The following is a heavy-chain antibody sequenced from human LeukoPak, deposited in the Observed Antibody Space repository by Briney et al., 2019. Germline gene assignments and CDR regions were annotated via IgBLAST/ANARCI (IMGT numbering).Heavy chain of an antibody. CDR1: GFTFSSYG. J-gene: IGHJ3*02. D-gene: IGHD2-2*01. Sequence: GGSLRLSCAASGFTFSSYGMHWVRQAPGKGLEWVAFIRYDGSNKYYADSVKGRFTISRDNSKNTLYLQMNSLRAEDTAVYYCAKGGRYCSSTSCYDGGFGAFDIWGQGTMVTVSS. CDR2: IRYDGSNK. CDR3: AKGGRYCSSTSCYDGGFGAFDI. V-gene: IGHV3-30*02.